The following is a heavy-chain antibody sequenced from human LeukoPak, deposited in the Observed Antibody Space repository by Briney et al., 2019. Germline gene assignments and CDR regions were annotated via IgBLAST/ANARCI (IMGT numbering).Heavy chain of an antibody. Sequence: PGGSLRLSCAASGFTFSSYGMHWVRQAPGKGLEWVAVISYDGSNKYYADSVKGRFTISRDNSKNTLYLQMNSLRAEDTAVYYCAKAPPIVVVEVGYFDYWGQGTLVTVSS. J-gene: IGHJ4*02. CDR3: AKAPPIVVVEVGYFDY. CDR1: GFTFSSYG. D-gene: IGHD2-15*01. CDR2: ISYDGSNK. V-gene: IGHV3-30*18.